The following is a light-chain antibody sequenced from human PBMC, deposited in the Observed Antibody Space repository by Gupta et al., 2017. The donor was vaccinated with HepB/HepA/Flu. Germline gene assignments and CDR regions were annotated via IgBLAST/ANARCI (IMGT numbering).Light chain of an antibody. Sequence: DIQMTQSPSSLSASVGDRVTITCRASQDISNYLAWYQQKPGKVPKLLIYAASTLHSGVPSRFSGSGSATDFTLTISSLQPEDAATYYCQKYNSDPRTFGQGTKVEIK. CDR1: QDISNY. V-gene: IGKV1-27*01. J-gene: IGKJ1*01. CDR3: QKYNSDPRT. CDR2: AAS.